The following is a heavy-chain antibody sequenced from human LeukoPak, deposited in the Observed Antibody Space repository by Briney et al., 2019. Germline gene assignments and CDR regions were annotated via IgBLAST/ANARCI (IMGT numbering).Heavy chain of an antibody. V-gene: IGHV1-2*06. CDR3: ARDDSGWYVSYYYYGMDV. Sequence: ASVKVSCKASGYTITGYYMHWVRQAPGQGLEWMGRINPNTGDTNSARKFQGRITMTRDTSISTAYMELSSLRSEDTAVYYCARDDSGWYVSYYYYGMDVWGQGTTVTVSS. CDR2: INPNTGDT. CDR1: GYTITGYY. D-gene: IGHD6-19*01. J-gene: IGHJ6*02.